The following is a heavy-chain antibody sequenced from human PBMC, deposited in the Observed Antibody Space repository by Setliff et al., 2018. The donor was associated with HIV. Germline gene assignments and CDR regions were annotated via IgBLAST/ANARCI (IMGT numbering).Heavy chain of an antibody. Sequence: ASVKVSCKASGGTFSSYAISWVRQAHGQGLEWMGGIIPILGIANYAQRFQGRVTITADKSTSTAYMELSSLRSEDTAVYYCARVREEQLAPLPNWYFDLWGRGTLVTVSS. CDR1: GGTFSSYA. J-gene: IGHJ2*01. D-gene: IGHD6-6*01. CDR3: ARVREEQLAPLPNWYFDL. V-gene: IGHV1-69*10. CDR2: IIPILGIA.